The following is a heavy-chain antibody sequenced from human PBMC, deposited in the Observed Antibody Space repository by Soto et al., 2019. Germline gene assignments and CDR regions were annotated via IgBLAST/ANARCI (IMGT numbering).Heavy chain of an antibody. D-gene: IGHD3-3*01. Sequence: ASVKVSCKGSGYTFTIYVIGWVLQATGQGLEWMGGISAYNGHTNYAQKFQGRLTMTTEASTTTAYMELRGLRSDEAAVYYCTRRPAEYWRGSVAREDFEYWGKGTLVTGSS. J-gene: IGHJ4*02. V-gene: IGHV1-18*04. CDR1: GYTFTIYV. CDR2: ISAYNGHT. CDR3: TRRPAEYWRGSVAREDFEY.